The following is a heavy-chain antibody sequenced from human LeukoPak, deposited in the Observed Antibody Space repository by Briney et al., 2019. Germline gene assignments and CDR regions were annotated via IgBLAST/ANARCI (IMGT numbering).Heavy chain of an antibody. D-gene: IGHD6-25*01. CDR3: ASPLAAPPFDY. V-gene: IGHV4-39*07. Sequence: SGTLSLTCTVSGCSISSSSYYWGWIRQPPGKGLEWIGSIYYSGSTYYNPSLKSRVTISVDTSKNQFSLKLSSVTAADTAVYYCASPLAAPPFDYWGQGTLVTVSS. CDR2: IYYSGST. J-gene: IGHJ4*02. CDR1: GCSISSSSYY.